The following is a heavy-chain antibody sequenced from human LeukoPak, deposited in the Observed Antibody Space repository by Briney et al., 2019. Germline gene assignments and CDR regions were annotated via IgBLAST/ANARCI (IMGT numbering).Heavy chain of an antibody. D-gene: IGHD3-3*01. V-gene: IGHV3-7*01. J-gene: IGHJ4*02. Sequence: GGSLRLPCAASGFIFTNYFMSWVRQAPGKGLEWVASIKHDGSEKYYVDSVRGRFTIPRDNTMNSLYLQMSSLRAEDTAVYYCATDRGWRTSGYYLYYFEYWGQGTLVTYSS. CDR3: ATDRGWRTSGYYLYYFEY. CDR2: IKHDGSEK. CDR1: GFIFTNYF.